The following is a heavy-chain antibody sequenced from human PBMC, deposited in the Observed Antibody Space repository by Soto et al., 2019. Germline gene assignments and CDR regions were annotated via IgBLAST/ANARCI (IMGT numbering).Heavy chain of an antibody. D-gene: IGHD3-22*01. CDR3: ARGDYYDTSGPFSDAFDI. J-gene: IGHJ3*02. CDR2: IKPDGSEK. Sequence: GGSLRLSCAASGFRLSSFWMSWVRQAPGKGLEWVANIKPDGSEKYYVDSVKGRFTMSRDNAKNSLYLQMNSLRAEDTAVYYCARGDYYDTSGPFSDAFDIWGQGTMVTVSS. CDR1: GFRLSSFW. V-gene: IGHV3-7*04.